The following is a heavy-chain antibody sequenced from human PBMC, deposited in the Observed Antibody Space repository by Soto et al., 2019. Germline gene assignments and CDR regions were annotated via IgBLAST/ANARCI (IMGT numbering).Heavy chain of an antibody. V-gene: IGHV4-34*01. D-gene: IGHD6-13*01. CDR2: INHSGST. CDR1: GGSFSGYY. Sequence: SETLSLTCAVYGGSFSGYYWSWIRQPPGKGLEWIGEINHSGSTNYNPSLKSRVTISVDTSKNQFSLKLSSVTAADTAVYYCARGRGIAVHDWFDPWGQGTLVTVSS. CDR3: ARGRGIAVHDWFDP. J-gene: IGHJ5*02.